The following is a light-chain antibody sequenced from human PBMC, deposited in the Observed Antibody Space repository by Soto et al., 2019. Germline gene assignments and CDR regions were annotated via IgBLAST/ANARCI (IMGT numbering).Light chain of an antibody. CDR2: SVS. CDR3: QQYNNCS. Sequence: ETVMTQSPGTLSMPPGERATLSCRASQSVGSNLAWYQQKPGQAPRLLIYSVSTRATGIPARFSGSGSGTEFTLTISSLQSEDFAVYYCQQYNNCSVGQWTRRDI. CDR1: QSVGSN. J-gene: IGKJ5*01. V-gene: IGKV3-15*01.